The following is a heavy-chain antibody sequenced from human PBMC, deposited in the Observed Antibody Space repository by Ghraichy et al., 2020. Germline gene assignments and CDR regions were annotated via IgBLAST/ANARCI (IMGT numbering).Heavy chain of an antibody. CDR3: ARDKFGDSVVGPFDY. CDR1: GFTFSHYW. CDR2: IRHDGSEK. D-gene: IGHD2-21*02. J-gene: IGHJ4*02. V-gene: IGHV3-7*01. Sequence: GGSLRLSCAASGFTFSHYWMSWVRQAPGKGLEWVANIRHDGSEKYYVDSVKGRFTISRDNAKNSLFLQMNSLRDEDTAVYYCARDKFGDSVVGPFDYWGQGTLVTVSS.